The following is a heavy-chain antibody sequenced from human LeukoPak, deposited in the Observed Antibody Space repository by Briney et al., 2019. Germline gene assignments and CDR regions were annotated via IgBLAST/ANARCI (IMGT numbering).Heavy chain of an antibody. Sequence: PGRSLRLSCTASGFTFNSYSLHWVLQAPGKGLEWGALILYDGANTYYADSMKGRFTISRDNSKNTLYLQMNSLRAEDTAVYYCAREQKLYDGSGSSTFDFWGQGTLVTVSS. CDR2: ILYDGANT. J-gene: IGHJ4*02. D-gene: IGHD3-10*01. CDR1: GFTFNSYS. CDR3: AREQKLYDGSGSSTFDF. V-gene: IGHV3-30-3*01.